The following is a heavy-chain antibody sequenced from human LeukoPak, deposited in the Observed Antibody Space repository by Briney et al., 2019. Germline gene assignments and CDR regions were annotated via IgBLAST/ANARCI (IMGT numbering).Heavy chain of an antibody. CDR3: ANEVRPNDY. Sequence: GGSLRLSCAVSGYTFNSHAMCWVRQAPGKGLEWVSSIDISGGSTYYADSVKGRFTISRDNSKNTLYLQMNSLRGEDTALYFCANEVRPNDYWGQGTLVTVSS. CDR2: IDISGGST. D-gene: IGHD4/OR15-4a*01. V-gene: IGHV3-23*01. CDR1: GYTFNSHA. J-gene: IGHJ4*02.